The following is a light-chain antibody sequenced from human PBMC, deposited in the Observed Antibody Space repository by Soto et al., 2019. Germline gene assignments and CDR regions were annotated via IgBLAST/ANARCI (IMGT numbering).Light chain of an antibody. Sequence: IVMTQSPAPLAAPPGGRAPLSRRASQSVSSNLAWYKQKPGQAPRLLIYGASNRATGIPDRFSGSGSGTDFTLTIRRLEPEDFAVDYCQQYGSSGTFGQGTKVDIK. V-gene: IGKV3-20*01. CDR3: QQYGSSGT. CDR1: QSVSSN. CDR2: GAS. J-gene: IGKJ1*01.